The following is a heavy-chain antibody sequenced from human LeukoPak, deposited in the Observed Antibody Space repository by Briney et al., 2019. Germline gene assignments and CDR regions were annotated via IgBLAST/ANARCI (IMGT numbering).Heavy chain of an antibody. D-gene: IGHD5-18*01. V-gene: IGHV3-30*18. Sequence: GRSLRLSCAASGFTFSSYAMHWVRQSLGKGLEWVAVMSYDGFNKYYADSVKGRFTISRDNSKNTLYLQMNSLRAEDTAVYYCAKTKGYSYGYYFDYWGQGTLVTVSS. J-gene: IGHJ4*02. CDR1: GFTFSSYA. CDR2: MSYDGFNK. CDR3: AKTKGYSYGYYFDY.